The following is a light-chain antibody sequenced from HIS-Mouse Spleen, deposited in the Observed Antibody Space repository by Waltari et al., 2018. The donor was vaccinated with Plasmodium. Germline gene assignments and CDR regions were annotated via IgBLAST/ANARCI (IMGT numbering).Light chain of an antibody. CDR2: WVN. CDR3: SSYTSSSTLLYV. V-gene: IGLV2-14*01. Sequence: QSALTQPASVSGSPGPSITIPCTGTSTDVVGYNYVPWYQQHPGKAPKRMIYWVNKRPAGVSNRFYGSKSRNTASLTISGLQAEDEADYYCSSYTSSSTLLYVFGTGTKVTVL. CDR1: STDVVGYNY. J-gene: IGLJ1*01.